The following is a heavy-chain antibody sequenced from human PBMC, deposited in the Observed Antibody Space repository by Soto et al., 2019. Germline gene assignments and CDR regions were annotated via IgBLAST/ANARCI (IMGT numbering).Heavy chain of an antibody. D-gene: IGHD5-12*01. CDR2: IIPIFGTA. J-gene: IGHJ3*02. V-gene: IGHV1-69*13. CDR1: GGTFSSYA. CDR3: ARDGLDIVSVGAIAGAFDI. Sequence: GASVKVSCKASGGTFSSYAISWVRQAPGQGLEWMGGIIPIFGTANYAQKFQGRVTITADESTSTAYMELSSLRSEDTAVYYCARDGLDIVSVGAIAGAFDIWGQGTMVTVSS.